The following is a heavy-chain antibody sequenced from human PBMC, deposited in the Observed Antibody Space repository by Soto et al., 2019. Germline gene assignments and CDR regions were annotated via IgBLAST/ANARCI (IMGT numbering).Heavy chain of an antibody. Sequence: QVQLVESGGGVVQPGRSLILSCAASGFTFSNFGMHWGRQAPGKGLEWVAAISADGSDKYFSDSVKGRFTISRDNSKNTLFLQMNSLRVEDTAVYYCTKGSEVARQELDYWGQGTLVTVSS. CDR1: GFTFSNFG. CDR3: TKGSEVARQELDY. D-gene: IGHD3-3*01. V-gene: IGHV3-30*18. J-gene: IGHJ4*02. CDR2: ISADGSDK.